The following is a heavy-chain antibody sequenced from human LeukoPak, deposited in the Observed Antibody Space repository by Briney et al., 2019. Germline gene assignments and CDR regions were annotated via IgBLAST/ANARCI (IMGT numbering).Heavy chain of an antibody. CDR1: GFTASILA. J-gene: IGHJ4*02. D-gene: IGHD6-19*01. V-gene: IGHV3-23*01. CDR3: AKDRQWLPPGYFDY. CDR2: ITCSGGST. Sequence: GGSLCLSRAASGFTASILAMSWVCQAPGKGREWVLAITCSGGSTYYADSVNRQFTISRDNSKNTLYLQMNSLRAEGTVVYYCAKDRQWLPPGYFDYWGQGTLVTVSS.